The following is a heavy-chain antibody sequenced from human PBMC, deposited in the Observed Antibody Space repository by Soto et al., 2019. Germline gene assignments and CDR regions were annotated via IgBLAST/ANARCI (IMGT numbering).Heavy chain of an antibody. CDR3: ARDSGDGYSPFDY. CDR1: GYTFTSYA. J-gene: IGHJ4*02. CDR2: INAGNGNT. Sequence: GPSVKVSCKASGYTFTSYAMHWVRQAPGQRLEWMGWINAGNGNTKYSQKFQGRVTITRDTSASTAYMELSSLRSEDTAVYYCARDSGDGYSPFDYWGQGTLVTVSS. D-gene: IGHD5-18*01. V-gene: IGHV1-3*01.